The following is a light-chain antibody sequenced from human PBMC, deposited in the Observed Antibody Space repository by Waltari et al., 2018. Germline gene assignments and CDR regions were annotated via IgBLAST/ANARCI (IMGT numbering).Light chain of an antibody. CDR2: WAS. CDR3: QQYYDSPLT. J-gene: IGKJ4*01. Sequence: DIVMTQSPDSLAVSLCERATINCTSSESVLFSSRNKNHLAWYQQKPGHPPKLLLYWASTRESGVPDRFSGSGSGTDFTLTISSLQAEDVAIYYCQQYYDSPLTFGGGTKVEVK. V-gene: IGKV4-1*01. CDR1: ESVLFSSRNKNH.